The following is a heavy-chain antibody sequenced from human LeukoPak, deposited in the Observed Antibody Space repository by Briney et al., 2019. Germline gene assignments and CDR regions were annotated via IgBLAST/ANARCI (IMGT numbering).Heavy chain of an antibody. J-gene: IGHJ4*02. D-gene: IGHD3-22*01. V-gene: IGHV4-39*07. CDR1: GDSISSSRYY. CDR2: IHYTGIT. Sequence: PSETLPLTCTVSGDSISSSRYYWGWIRQPPGRGLEWIGTIHYTGITNYNPSLKSRVTISVDTSKNQFSLKLSSVTAADTAVYYCARGRGYYYDSSGIDYWGQGTLVTVSS. CDR3: ARGRGYYYDSSGIDY.